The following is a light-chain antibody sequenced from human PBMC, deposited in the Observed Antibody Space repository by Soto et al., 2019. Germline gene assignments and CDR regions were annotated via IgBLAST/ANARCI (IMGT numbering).Light chain of an antibody. Sequence: EIVLTQSPGTLPLSPGQRASLSCRASQSVSSTYLAWYQQKAGQGPTLLIYGASTRATGIPARFSGSGSGTDFTLTISSLEPEDFAVYYCQQYGSSPWTFGQGTKVEV. J-gene: IGKJ1*01. CDR2: GAS. CDR1: QSVSSTY. CDR3: QQYGSSPWT. V-gene: IGKV3-20*01.